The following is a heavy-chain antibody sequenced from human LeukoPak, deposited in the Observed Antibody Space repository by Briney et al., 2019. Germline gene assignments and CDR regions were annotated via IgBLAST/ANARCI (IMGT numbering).Heavy chain of an antibody. CDR2: IYYNGST. D-gene: IGHD5-18*01. CDR3: ARDGGQRGYSYGYALDFDY. V-gene: IGHV4-59*01. Sequence: PSETLSLTCTVSGCSISSYYWSWLRQPPGKGLEWIGYIYYNGSTNYNPSLKSRVTISVDTSKNQFSLKLSSVTAADTAVYYCARDGGQRGYSYGYALDFDYWGQGTLVTVSS. J-gene: IGHJ4*02. CDR1: GCSISSYY.